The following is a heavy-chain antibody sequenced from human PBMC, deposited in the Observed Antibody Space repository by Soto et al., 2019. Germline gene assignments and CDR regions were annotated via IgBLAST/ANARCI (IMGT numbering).Heavy chain of an antibody. CDR2: IYYSGST. CDR1: GGSISSGGYY. CDR3: AREIVVVVAARSNWFDP. Sequence: SETLSLTCTVSGGSISSGGYYWSWIRQHPGKGLEWIGYIYYSGSTHYNPSLKSRVTISVDTSKNQFSLKLSSVTAADTAVYYCAREIVVVVAARSNWFDPWGQGTLVTVSS. J-gene: IGHJ5*02. V-gene: IGHV4-31*03. D-gene: IGHD2-15*01.